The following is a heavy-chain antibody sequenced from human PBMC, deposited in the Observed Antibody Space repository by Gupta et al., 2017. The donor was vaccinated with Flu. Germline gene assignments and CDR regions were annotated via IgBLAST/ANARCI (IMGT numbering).Heavy chain of an antibody. Sequence: SYEMNWVRQAPGKGLEWVSYISSSGSTIYYADSVKGRFTISRDNAKNSLYLQMNSLRAEDTAVYYCARCIAAAGTGYYYYYGMDVWGQGTTVTVS. CDR1: SYE. CDR3: ARCIAAAGTGYYYYYGMDV. CDR2: ISSSGSTI. J-gene: IGHJ6*02. D-gene: IGHD6-13*01. V-gene: IGHV3-48*03.